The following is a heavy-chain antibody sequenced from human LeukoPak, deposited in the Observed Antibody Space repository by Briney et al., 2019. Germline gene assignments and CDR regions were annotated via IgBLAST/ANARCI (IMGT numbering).Heavy chain of an antibody. J-gene: IGHJ4*02. CDR3: ARAGSGYYDFDY. CDR1: GFTFSSYD. D-gene: IGHD3-22*01. Sequence: PGGSLRLPCAASGFTFSSYDMHWVRQTTGKGLEWVSTIGTAGDTYYLGSVKGRFTISRENAENSLYLQMNSLRAGDTAVYYCARAGSGYYDFDYWGQGTLVTVSS. V-gene: IGHV3-13*04. CDR2: IGTAGDT.